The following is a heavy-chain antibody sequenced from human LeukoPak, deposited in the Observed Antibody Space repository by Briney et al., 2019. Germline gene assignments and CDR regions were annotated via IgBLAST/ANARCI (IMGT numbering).Heavy chain of an antibody. D-gene: IGHD3-16*01. J-gene: IGHJ4*02. V-gene: IGHV3-15*01. Sequence: GGSLRLSCAAWGFTLSNAWMSWVGEARGKGGEGGGRIKRKKDGCTTDYAAPVKGTFTISRYHSKNTLYLQMNSLKTEDTAVYYCTRDYVCGSLTPLDYWGQGTLVTVSS. CDR2: IKRKKDGCTT. CDR1: GFTLSNAW. CDR3: TRDYVCGSLTPLDY.